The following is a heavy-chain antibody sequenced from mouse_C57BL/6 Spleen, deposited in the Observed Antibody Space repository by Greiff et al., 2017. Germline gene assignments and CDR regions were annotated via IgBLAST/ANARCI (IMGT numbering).Heavy chain of an antibody. J-gene: IGHJ1*03. Sequence: VQLQQSDAELVKPGASVKISCKVSGYTFTDHTIHWMKQRPEQGLEWIGYIYPRDGSTKYNEKFKGKATLTADKSSSPAYMQLNSLTSEDSAVYVCARRGGTVVPDWYFDVWGTGTTVTVSS. V-gene: IGHV1-78*01. CDR2: IYPRDGST. CDR3: ARRGGTVVPDWYFDV. D-gene: IGHD1-1*01. CDR1: GYTFTDHT.